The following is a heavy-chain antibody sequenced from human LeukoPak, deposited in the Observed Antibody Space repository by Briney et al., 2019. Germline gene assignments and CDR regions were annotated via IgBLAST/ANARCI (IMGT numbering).Heavy chain of an antibody. Sequence: GGSLRLSCAASGFTFDDYAMHWVRQAPGKGLEWASLISGDGGSTYYADSVKGRFTISRDNSKNSLYLQMNSLRTEDTALYYCAKGGRGGDDYYFDYWGQGTLVTVSS. D-gene: IGHD2-21*02. CDR1: GFTFDDYA. CDR2: ISGDGGST. CDR3: AKGGRGGDDYYFDY. V-gene: IGHV3-43*02. J-gene: IGHJ4*02.